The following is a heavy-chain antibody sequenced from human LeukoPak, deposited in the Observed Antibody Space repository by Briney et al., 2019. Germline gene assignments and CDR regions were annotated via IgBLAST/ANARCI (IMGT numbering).Heavy chain of an antibody. V-gene: IGHV3-30-3*01. CDR1: GFTFSSYA. CDR2: ISYDGSNK. J-gene: IGHJ6*02. CDR3: ARGGYDFPYYYGMDV. Sequence: GGSLRLSCAASGFTFSSYAMHWVRQAPGKGLEWVAVISYDGSNKYYADSVKGRFTISRDNSKNTLYLQMNSLKAEDTAVYYCARGGYDFPYYYGMDVWGQGTTVTVSS. D-gene: IGHD5-12*01.